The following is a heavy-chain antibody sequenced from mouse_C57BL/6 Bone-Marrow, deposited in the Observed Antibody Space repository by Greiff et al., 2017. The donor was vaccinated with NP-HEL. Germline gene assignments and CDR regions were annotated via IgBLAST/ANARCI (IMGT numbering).Heavy chain of an antibody. V-gene: IGHV2-9-1*01. CDR3: ARKRGLYYGSSYGYCEG. D-gene: IGHD1-1*01. Sequence: VQLQQSGPGLVAPSQSLSIPCTVSGFSLTSYAISWVRQPPGKGLEWLGVIWTGGGTNYHSALKSRLRISKDNAKRQVCIKMNSLQTDDTARYYCARKRGLYYGSSYGYCEGWGTGTTVTVAA. CDR1: GFSLTSYA. J-gene: IGHJ1*03. CDR2: IWTGGGT.